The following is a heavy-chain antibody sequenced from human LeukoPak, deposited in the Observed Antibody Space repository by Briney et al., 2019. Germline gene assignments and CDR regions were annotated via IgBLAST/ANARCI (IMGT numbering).Heavy chain of an antibody. D-gene: IGHD1-1*01. CDR2: ISAYNGNT. CDR3: ARDVDRTTPYNWFDP. CDR1: GYTFTNYG. Sequence: ASVKVSCKASGYTFTNYGIGWFRQAPGQGLEWMGWISAYNGNTDYAQKLQGRVTMTTDTSTSTAYMELRSLRSDDTAVYFCARDVDRTTPYNWFDPWGQGTLATVSS. J-gene: IGHJ5*02. V-gene: IGHV1-18*01.